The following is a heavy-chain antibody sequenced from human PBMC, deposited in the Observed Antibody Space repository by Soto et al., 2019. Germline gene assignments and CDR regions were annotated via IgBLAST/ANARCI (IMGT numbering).Heavy chain of an antibody. CDR1: GYTSADFG. D-gene: IGHD2-2*01. V-gene: IGHV1-18*04. Sequence: ASVKVSCKASGYTSADFGISWVRQAPGQGLEWMGWVSGNNGASNPAPKVQGRITMTLDTSTGVSYMALRSLRSDDTAIYYCVRDQKYFRVNGNWFDSWGQGTLVNASP. CDR3: VRDQKYFRVNGNWFDS. J-gene: IGHJ5*01. CDR2: VSGNNGAS.